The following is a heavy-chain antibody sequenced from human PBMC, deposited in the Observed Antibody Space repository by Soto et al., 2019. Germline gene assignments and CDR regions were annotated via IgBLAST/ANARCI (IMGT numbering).Heavy chain of an antibody. D-gene: IGHD1-26*01. Sequence: ASVKVSCKASGGTFSSYAISWVRQAPGQGLEWMGGIIPIFGTANYAQKFQGRVTITADESTSTAYMELSSLRSEDTAVYYCARDPPVGATDSYYYGMDVWGQGTTVTVSS. J-gene: IGHJ6*02. CDR2: IIPIFGTA. V-gene: IGHV1-69*13. CDR3: ARDPPVGATDSYYYGMDV. CDR1: GGTFSSYA.